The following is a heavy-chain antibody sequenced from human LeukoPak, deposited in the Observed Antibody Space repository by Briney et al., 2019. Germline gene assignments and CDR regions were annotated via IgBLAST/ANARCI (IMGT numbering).Heavy chain of an antibody. D-gene: IGHD2-2*01. Sequence: GASVKVSCKASGYTFTSYYMHWVRQAPGQGLEWMGWISAYNGNTNYAQKLQGRVTMTTDTSTSTAYMELRSLRSDDTAVYYCARAGYCSSTSCYSARSNYYYYGMDVWGQGTTVTVSS. V-gene: IGHV1-18*04. J-gene: IGHJ6*02. CDR2: ISAYNGNT. CDR1: GYTFTSYY. CDR3: ARAGYCSSTSCYSARSNYYYYGMDV.